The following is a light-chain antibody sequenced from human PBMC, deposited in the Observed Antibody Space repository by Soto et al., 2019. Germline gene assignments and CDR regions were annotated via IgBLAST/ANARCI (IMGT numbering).Light chain of an antibody. CDR2: GAS. V-gene: IGKV3-20*01. J-gene: IGKJ2*01. CDR1: ETIGRAY. Sequence: IVLTQSPGTVSLSPGERATLSCRASETIGRAYFAWYQQKPGQTPRLLLYGASNRAAGIPDRFSGSGSGTDFTLTISRLEPEDSAVYYCHQYGTPPFTFGQATKLEIK. CDR3: HQYGTPPFT.